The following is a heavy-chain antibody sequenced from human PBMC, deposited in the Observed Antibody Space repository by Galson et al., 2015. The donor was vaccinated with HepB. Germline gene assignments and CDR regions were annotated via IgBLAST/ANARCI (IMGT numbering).Heavy chain of an antibody. V-gene: IGHV1-69*04. Sequence: SVKVSCKAPGGSFSDYAISWVRQAPGQGLEWMGRIIPILDIANYAQKLRGRVTITADKSTSTAYMELSSLRYEDTAVYYCARLEAMDVWGKGTTVTVSS. CDR3: ARLEAMDV. CDR2: IIPILDIA. J-gene: IGHJ6*03. CDR1: GGSFSDYA.